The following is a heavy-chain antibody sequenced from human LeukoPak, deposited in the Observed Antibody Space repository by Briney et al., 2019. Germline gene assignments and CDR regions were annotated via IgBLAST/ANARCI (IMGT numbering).Heavy chain of an antibody. Sequence: KPGGSLRLSCAASGFTFSSYAMSWVRQPPGKGLEWIGSIYYSGSTYYNPSLKSRVTISVDTSKSQFSLKLSSVTAADTAVYYCARPNLRPEGPFDYWGQGTLVTVSS. J-gene: IGHJ4*02. D-gene: IGHD1-7*01. CDR2: IYYSGST. V-gene: IGHV4-39*01. CDR3: ARPNLRPEGPFDY. CDR1: GFTFSSYA.